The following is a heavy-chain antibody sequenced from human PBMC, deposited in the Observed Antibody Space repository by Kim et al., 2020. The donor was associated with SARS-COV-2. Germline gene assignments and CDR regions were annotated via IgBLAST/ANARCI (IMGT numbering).Heavy chain of an antibody. Sequence: GGSLRLSCAASGFTFSGSAMHWVRQASGKGLEWVGRIRSKANSYATAYAASVKGRFTISRDDSKNTAYLQMNSLKTEDTAVYYCTAGVVVVAATKVDIWGQGTMVTVSS. CDR1: GFTFSGSA. V-gene: IGHV3-73*01. D-gene: IGHD2-15*01. CDR3: TAGVVVVAATKVDI. J-gene: IGHJ3*02. CDR2: IRSKANSYAT.